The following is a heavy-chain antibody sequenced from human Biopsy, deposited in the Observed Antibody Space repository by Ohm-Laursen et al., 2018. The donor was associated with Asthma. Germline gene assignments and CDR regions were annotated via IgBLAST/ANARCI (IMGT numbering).Heavy chain of an antibody. CDR2: ISYDGSNK. J-gene: IGHJ4*02. V-gene: IGHV3-30*03. CDR3: ARDAWELQKPYAYYFDY. D-gene: IGHD1-26*01. Sequence: SLRLSCTASGFTFDDYGMHWVRQAPGKGLEWVAVISYDGSNKYYADSVKGRFTISRDNSKNTLYLQMNSLRAEDTAVYYCARDAWELQKPYAYYFDYWGQGTLVTVSS. CDR1: GFTFDDYG.